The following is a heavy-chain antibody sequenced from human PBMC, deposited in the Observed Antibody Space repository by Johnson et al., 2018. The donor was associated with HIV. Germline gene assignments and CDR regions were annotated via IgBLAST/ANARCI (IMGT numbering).Heavy chain of an antibody. J-gene: IGHJ3*02. CDR1: GFTVSSNY. CDR3: ARGRGSGRDAFDI. V-gene: IGHV3-66*01. Sequence: VQLLESGGGLVQPGGSLRLFCAASGFTVSSNYMSWVRQAPGKGLEWVSVIYRDGSTYYADSVKGRFTISRDNSKNTLYLQMNSLRAEDTAVYYCARGRGSGRDAFDIWGQGTMVTVSS. CDR2: IYRDGST. D-gene: IGHD3-10*01.